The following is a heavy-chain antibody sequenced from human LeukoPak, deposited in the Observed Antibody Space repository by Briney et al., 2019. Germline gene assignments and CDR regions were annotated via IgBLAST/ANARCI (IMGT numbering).Heavy chain of an antibody. D-gene: IGHD1-20*01. Sequence: GASVKVSCKASGGTFSSYAISWLRQAPGQGLEWMGRIIPILGIANYAQKFQGRVTIAADKSTSTAYMELSSLRSEDTAVYYCAKGNRWLTGTTDYFDYWGQGTLVTVSS. V-gene: IGHV1-69*04. J-gene: IGHJ4*02. CDR2: IIPILGIA. CDR3: AKGNRWLTGTTDYFDY. CDR1: GGTFSSYA.